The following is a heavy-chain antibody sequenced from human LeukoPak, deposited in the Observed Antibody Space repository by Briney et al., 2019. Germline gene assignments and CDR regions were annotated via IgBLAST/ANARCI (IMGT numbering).Heavy chain of an antibody. Sequence: SETLSLTCAVYGGSFSGYYWSWIRQPPGKGLEWIGEINHSGSSNYNPSLKSRVTISVDTSKNQFSLKLSSVTAADTAVYYCARGRAYYDSSGYYYYFDYWGRGTLVTVSS. V-gene: IGHV4-34*01. D-gene: IGHD3-22*01. CDR2: INHSGSS. J-gene: IGHJ4*02. CDR1: GGSFSGYY. CDR3: ARGRAYYDSSGYYYYFDY.